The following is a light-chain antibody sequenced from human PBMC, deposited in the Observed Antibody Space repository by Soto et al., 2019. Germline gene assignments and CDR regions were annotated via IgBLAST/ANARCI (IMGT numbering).Light chain of an antibody. V-gene: IGLV2-14*03. CDR3: SSYTTSSTRV. CDR1: NSDVGAFNY. J-gene: IGLJ1*01. CDR2: EVS. Sequence: QCVLTQPASVSGSPGQSISITCTGTNSDVGAFNYVSWYQQHPDKAPKLMIYEVSNRPSGVSNRFSGSKSVNTATLTISGLQTEDEADYSCSSYTTSSTRVFGTGTKVTVL.